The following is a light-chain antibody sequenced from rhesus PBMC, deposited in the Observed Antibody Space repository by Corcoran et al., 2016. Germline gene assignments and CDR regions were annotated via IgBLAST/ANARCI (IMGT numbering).Light chain of an antibody. V-gene: IGKV1-25*01. CDR1: QGITND. CDR3: QHYYSPPLT. CDR2: GAS. Sequence: DIQMTQSPSSLSASVGDRVTITCRASQGITNDLAWYQQKPGETPKLLIYGASTLQSGIPYRFSGSGSWTDFTLPIRSLQSADFAIYYCQHYYSPPLTFGGGTKVEIK. J-gene: IGKJ4*01.